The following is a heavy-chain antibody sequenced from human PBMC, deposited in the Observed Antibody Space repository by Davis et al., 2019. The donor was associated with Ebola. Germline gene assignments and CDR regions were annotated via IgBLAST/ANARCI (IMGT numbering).Heavy chain of an antibody. Sequence: TVKVSCKASGYTFTRYYMHWGRHARGQGLEWMGWINPNSGGAKYAQKFQGRVNMTRDTSINTAYMEVSRLRSDDTALYYCAGQMTDNWLDPWGQGTLVTVSS. CDR3: AGQMTDNWLDP. V-gene: IGHV1-2*02. CDR2: INPNSGGA. CDR1: GYTFTRYY. J-gene: IGHJ5*02. D-gene: IGHD5-24*01.